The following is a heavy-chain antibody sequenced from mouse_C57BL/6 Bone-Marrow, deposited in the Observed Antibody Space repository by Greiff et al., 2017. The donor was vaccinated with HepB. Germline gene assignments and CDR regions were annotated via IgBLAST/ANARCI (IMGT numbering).Heavy chain of an antibody. CDR3: AIEIDGYLGAY. CDR1: GYTFTSYW. CDR2: IHPSDSDT. V-gene: IGHV1-74*01. J-gene: IGHJ3*01. Sequence: QVQLQQPGAELVKPGASVKVSCKASGYTFTSYWMHWVKQRPGQGLEWIGRIHPSDSDTIYNQKFKGKATLTVDKSSSTAYMQLSSLTSEDSAVYYCAIEIDGYLGAYWGQGTLVTVSA. D-gene: IGHD2-3*01.